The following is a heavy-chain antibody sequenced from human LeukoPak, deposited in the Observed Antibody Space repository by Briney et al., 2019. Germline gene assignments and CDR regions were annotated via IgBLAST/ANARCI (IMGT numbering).Heavy chain of an antibody. CDR1: GGSFSGYY. CDR2: INHSGST. J-gene: IGHJ5*02. CDR3: ARSPCDFWSGYYTRWFDP. Sequence: SETLSLTCAVYGGSFSGYYWSWIRQPPGKGLEWTGEINHSGSTNYNPSLKSRVTISVDTSKNQFSLKLSSVTAADTAVYYCARSPCDFWSGYYTRWFDPWGQGTLVTVSS. D-gene: IGHD3-3*01. V-gene: IGHV4-34*01.